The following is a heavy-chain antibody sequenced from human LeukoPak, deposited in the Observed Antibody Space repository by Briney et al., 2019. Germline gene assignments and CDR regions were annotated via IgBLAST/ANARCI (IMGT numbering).Heavy chain of an antibody. J-gene: IGHJ3*02. CDR1: GFPFSSYW. CDR3: GRVGGRSKAAKGDAFDI. D-gene: IGHD6-6*01. CDR2: ISSGSTYM. V-gene: IGHV3-21*01. Sequence: GGSLRLSCVASGFPFSSYWMNWVRQAPGKGLEWVSSISSGSTYMYYADSVKGRFTISRDNAQNSMYLQMNSLRAEDTAVYYCGRVGGRSKAAKGDAFDIWGQGTMVVVSS.